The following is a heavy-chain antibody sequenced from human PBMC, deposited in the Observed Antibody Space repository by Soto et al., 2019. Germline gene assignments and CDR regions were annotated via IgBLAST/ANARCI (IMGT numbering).Heavy chain of an antibody. D-gene: IGHD4-17*01. V-gene: IGHV3-33*01. Sequence: QVQLVESGGGVVQPGRSLRLSCAASGFTFSSYGMHWVRQAPGKGLEWVAVIWYDGSNKYYADSVKGRFTISRDNSKNTLYLQMNSLRAEDTAVYYCARALIDYGDYQGVFDYWGQGTLVTVSS. J-gene: IGHJ4*02. CDR2: IWYDGSNK. CDR3: ARALIDYGDYQGVFDY. CDR1: GFTFSSYG.